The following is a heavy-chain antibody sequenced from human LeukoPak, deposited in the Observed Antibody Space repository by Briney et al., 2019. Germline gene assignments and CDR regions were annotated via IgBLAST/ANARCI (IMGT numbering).Heavy chain of an antibody. CDR1: GFTFSSYG. CDR2: ISYDGSNK. J-gene: IGHJ3*02. D-gene: IGHD1-20*01. CDR3: AKAYNWNDGAFDI. V-gene: IGHV3-30*18. Sequence: GGSLRLSCAASGFTFSSYGMHWVRQAPGKGLEWVAVISYDGSNKYYADSVKGRFTISRDNSKNTLYLQMNSLRAEDTAVYYCAKAYNWNDGAFDIWGQGTMVTVSS.